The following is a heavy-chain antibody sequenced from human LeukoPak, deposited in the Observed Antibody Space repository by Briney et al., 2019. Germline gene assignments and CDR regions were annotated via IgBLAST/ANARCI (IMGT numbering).Heavy chain of an antibody. D-gene: IGHD4-11*01. CDR1: GFTFSSYS. CDR2: ISGSGGST. J-gene: IGHJ4*02. Sequence: GGSLRLSCAASGFTFSSYSMNWVRQAPGKGLEWVSAISGSGGSTYYADSVKGRFTISRDNSKDTLYPQMNSLRAEDTAVYYCAKQESYTVTTDYWGQGTLVTVSS. CDR3: AKQESYTVTTDY. V-gene: IGHV3-23*01.